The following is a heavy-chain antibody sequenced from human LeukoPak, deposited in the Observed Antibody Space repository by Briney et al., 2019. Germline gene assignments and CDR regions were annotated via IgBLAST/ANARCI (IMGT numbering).Heavy chain of an antibody. D-gene: IGHD5-12*01. CDR3: ARDPDIVATGTFDY. CDR2: ISSSSSYI. J-gene: IGHJ4*02. Sequence: PGGSLRLSCAASGFTFSSYSMNWVRQAPGKGLEWVSSISSSSSYIYYADSVKGRFTISRDNAKNSLYLQMNSLRAEDTAAYYCARDPDIVATGTFDYWGQGTLVTVSS. CDR1: GFTFSSYS. V-gene: IGHV3-21*01.